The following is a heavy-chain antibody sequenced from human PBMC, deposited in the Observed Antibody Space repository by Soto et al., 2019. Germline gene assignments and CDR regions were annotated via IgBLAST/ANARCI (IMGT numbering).Heavy chain of an antibody. CDR1: GYTFTSYG. CDR3: ARGRYGDY. V-gene: IGHV1-18*01. D-gene: IGHD1-1*01. CDR2: ISAHNGNT. J-gene: IGHJ4*02. Sequence: QVHLVRSGAEVKKPGASVKVSCKCSGYTFTSYGITWVRQAPGQGLEWIGWISAHNGNTDYAQKLQGRVTVTRDTSTSTAYMELRSLRSDDTAVYYCARGRYGDYWGQVGLDTVSS.